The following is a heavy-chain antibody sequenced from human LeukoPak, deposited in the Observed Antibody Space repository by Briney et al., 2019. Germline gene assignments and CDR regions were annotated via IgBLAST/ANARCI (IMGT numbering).Heavy chain of an antibody. CDR1: GGSISSYY. V-gene: IGHV4-59*01. CDR3: ARNKPPDPFDI. J-gene: IGHJ3*02. Sequence: SETLSLTCTVSGGSISSYYWSWIRQPPGKGLEWIGYIYYSGSTYYNPSLKSRVTISVDTSKNQFSLKLNSVTAADTAVYYCARNKPPDPFDIWGQGTMVTVSS. CDR2: IYYSGST. D-gene: IGHD1/OR15-1a*01.